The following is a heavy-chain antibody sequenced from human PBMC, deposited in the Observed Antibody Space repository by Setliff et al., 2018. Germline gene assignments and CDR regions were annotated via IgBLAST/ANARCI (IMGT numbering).Heavy chain of an antibody. CDR3: ARDRYYNSWSGTSITAPHDAFDI. CDR1: GYTLTNYY. V-gene: IGHV1-46*03. CDR2: INPSGGLT. J-gene: IGHJ3*02. Sequence: ASVKVSCKASGYTLTNYYMHWVRQAPGQGLEWMGIINPSGGLTRYAQKFQGRVTMTRDTSTSTVYMEVSSLRSEDTAVYYFARDRYYNSWSGTSITAPHDAFDIWGQGTMVTVSS. D-gene: IGHD3-3*01.